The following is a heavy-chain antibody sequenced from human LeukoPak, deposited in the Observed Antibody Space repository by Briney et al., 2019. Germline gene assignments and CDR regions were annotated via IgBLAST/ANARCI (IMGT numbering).Heavy chain of an antibody. D-gene: IGHD3-22*01. V-gene: IGHV1-2*02. J-gene: IGHJ4*02. CDR2: INPNSGGT. CDR1: GYTCTGYY. Sequence: ASVKVSCKASGYTCTGYYMHWVRQAPGQGLEWMGWINPNSGGTNYAQKFQGRVTMTRDTSISTAYMELSRLRSDDTAVYYCARDRGYDSHDFDYWGQGTLVTVSS. CDR3: ARDRGYDSHDFDY.